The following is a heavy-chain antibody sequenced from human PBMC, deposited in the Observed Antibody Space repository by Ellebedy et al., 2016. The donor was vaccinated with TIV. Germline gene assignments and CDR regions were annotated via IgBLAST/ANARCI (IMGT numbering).Heavy chain of an antibody. V-gene: IGHV3-30*04. Sequence: GESLKISCAASGISFSIYVMHWVRQAPGKGLEWVAAISTDGKSRYYADSVKGRFTIFRDISSNTLYLQMNTLIPEDTAVYYYAAILRDWGQGTLVTVSS. CDR2: ISTDGKSR. J-gene: IGHJ4*02. CDR1: GISFSIYV. CDR3: AAILRD.